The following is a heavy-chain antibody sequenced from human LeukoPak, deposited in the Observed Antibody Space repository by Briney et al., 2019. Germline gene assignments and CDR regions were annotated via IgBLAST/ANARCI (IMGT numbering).Heavy chain of an antibody. CDR3: TTRANYYDSSGYYRQPRTNDY. D-gene: IGHD3-22*01. V-gene: IGHV3-15*01. CDR1: GFTFSNAW. J-gene: IGHJ4*02. CDR2: IKSKTDGGTT. Sequence: PGGSLRLSCAASGFTFSNAWMSWVRQAPGKGLEWVGRIKSKTDGGTTDYAAPVKGRSTISRDDSKNTLYLQMNSLKTEDTAVYYCTTRANYYDSSGYYRQPRTNDYWGQGTLVTVSS.